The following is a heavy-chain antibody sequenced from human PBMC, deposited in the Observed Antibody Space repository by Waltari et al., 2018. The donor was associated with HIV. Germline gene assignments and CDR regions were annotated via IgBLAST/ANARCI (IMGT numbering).Heavy chain of an antibody. V-gene: IGHV1-18*01. J-gene: IGHJ3*02. CDR1: GYMFTNFG. Sequence: QGHLVQSGAEMRTPGASVKVSCEASGYMFTNFGLSWVRQAPGQGLEWMGRIINYNGNTNYAQKFRGRVTMTTDPSVSTAYMELRTLKSDDTATYYCAREGTFDIWGQGTMVTVSS. CDR2: IINYNGNT. CDR3: AREGTFDI.